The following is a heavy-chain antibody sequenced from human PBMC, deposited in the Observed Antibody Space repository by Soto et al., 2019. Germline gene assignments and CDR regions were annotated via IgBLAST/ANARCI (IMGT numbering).Heavy chain of an antibody. Sequence: QVQLVESGGGVVQPGRSLRLSCAASGFTFSTHAMHWVRQAPSKGLECVAIVSFDGSNKYYAYSVKGRFTISRDNSKNTLYLQMSGLTPEDTAVYYCARDQTGITTAGGGRIDHWGQGTLVTVSS. CDR1: GFTFSTHA. J-gene: IGHJ4*02. CDR2: VSFDGSNK. D-gene: IGHD6-13*01. V-gene: IGHV3-30-3*01. CDR3: ARDQTGITTAGGGRIDH.